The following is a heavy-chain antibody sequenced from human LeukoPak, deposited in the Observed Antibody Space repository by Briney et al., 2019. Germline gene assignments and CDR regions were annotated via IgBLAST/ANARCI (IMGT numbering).Heavy chain of an antibody. V-gene: IGHV3-21*01. CDR2: ISSSSHYI. Sequence: GGSLRLSCAASGFTFRSYSMNWVRQAPGKGLEWVSFISSSSHYIYYADSVKGRFTISRDNAKNSLFLQMNSLRAEDTAVYYCARDLYYDSSAFHPLGYWGQGTLVTVSS. CDR1: GFTFRSYS. CDR3: ARDLYYDSSAFHPLGY. D-gene: IGHD3-22*01. J-gene: IGHJ4*02.